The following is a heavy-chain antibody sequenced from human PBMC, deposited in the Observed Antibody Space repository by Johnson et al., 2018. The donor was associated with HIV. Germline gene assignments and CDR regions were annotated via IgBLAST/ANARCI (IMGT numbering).Heavy chain of an antibody. CDR3: AKAVGGYAFDI. Sequence: VQLVESGGGLVQPGGSLRLSCVASGFTFSNYPMHWVRQAPGRGLEYVSRVTNNGDSTYYVNAVKGRFTISRDNSKNTLYLQMNSLRVEDTAVYYCAKAVGGYAFDIWGQGTMVTVSS. D-gene: IGHD1-26*01. CDR2: VTNNGDST. J-gene: IGHJ3*02. V-gene: IGHV3-64*04. CDR1: GFTFSNYP.